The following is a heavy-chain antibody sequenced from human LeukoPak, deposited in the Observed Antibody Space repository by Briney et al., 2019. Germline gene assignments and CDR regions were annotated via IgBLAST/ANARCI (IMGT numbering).Heavy chain of an antibody. D-gene: IGHD3-10*02. CDR3: ARDDRDYVGAFDI. CDR1: GGTFSSYA. Sequence: SVKVSCKASGGTFSSYAISWVRQAPGQGLEWMGRIIPILGIASYAQKFQGRVTITADKSTSTAYMELSSLRSEDTAVYYCARDDRDYVGAFDIWGQGTMVTVSS. J-gene: IGHJ3*02. CDR2: IIPILGIA. V-gene: IGHV1-69*04.